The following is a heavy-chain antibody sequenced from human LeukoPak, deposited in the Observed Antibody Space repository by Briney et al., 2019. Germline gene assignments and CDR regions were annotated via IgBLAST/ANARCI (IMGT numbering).Heavy chain of an antibody. Sequence: SETLPLTCTVPGGSFSVYYWSWIRQPAGKGLEWIGRIYTSGSTNYNPSLKSRVTISVDTSKNQFSLKLSSVTAADTAVYYCARVSSAGIWDYWGQGTLVTVSS. CDR2: IYTSGST. CDR1: GGSFSVYY. J-gene: IGHJ4*02. CDR3: ARVSSAGIWDY. D-gene: IGHD6-19*01. V-gene: IGHV4-4*07.